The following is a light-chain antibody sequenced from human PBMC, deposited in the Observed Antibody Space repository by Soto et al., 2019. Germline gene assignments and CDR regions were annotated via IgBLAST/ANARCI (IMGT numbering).Light chain of an antibody. CDR3: QQRSNSPIT. V-gene: IGKV3D-20*02. CDR1: QSVTSNY. CDR2: DAS. Sequence: EIVLTQSPGTLSLSPGERATLSCGASQSVTSNYLAWYQQKPGQAPRLLIYDASSRPTDIPARFSGSGSGTDFTLTISSLEPEDFAVYYSQQRSNSPITFGQGTRLEIK. J-gene: IGKJ5*01.